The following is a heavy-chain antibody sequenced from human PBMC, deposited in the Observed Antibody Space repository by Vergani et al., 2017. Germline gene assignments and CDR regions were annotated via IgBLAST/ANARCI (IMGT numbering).Heavy chain of an antibody. CDR2: INPNSGGT. Sequence: QVQLVQSGAEVKKPGASVKVSCKASGYTFTGYYMHWVRQAPGQGLEWMGWINPNSGGTNYAQKFQGRVTMTRDTSISTAYMGLSRLRSDDTAVYYCARDSSGYSYGYENNWFDPWGQGTLVTVSS. J-gene: IGHJ5*02. V-gene: IGHV1-2*02. D-gene: IGHD5-18*01. CDR1: GYTFTGYY. CDR3: ARDSSGYSYGYENNWFDP.